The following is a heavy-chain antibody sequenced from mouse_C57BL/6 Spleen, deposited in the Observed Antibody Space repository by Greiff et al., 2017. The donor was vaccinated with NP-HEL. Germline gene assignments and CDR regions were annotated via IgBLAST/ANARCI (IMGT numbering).Heavy chain of an antibody. Sequence: VKLQQPGAELVRPGSSVKLSCKASGYTFTSYWMHWVKQRPIQGLEWIGNIDPSDSETHYNQKFKDKATLTVDKSSSTAYMQLSSLTSEDSAVYYCASEGDYDINFDVWGTGTTVTVSS. CDR2: IDPSDSET. J-gene: IGHJ1*03. CDR3: ASEGDYDINFDV. V-gene: IGHV1-52*01. D-gene: IGHD2-4*01. CDR1: GYTFTSYW.